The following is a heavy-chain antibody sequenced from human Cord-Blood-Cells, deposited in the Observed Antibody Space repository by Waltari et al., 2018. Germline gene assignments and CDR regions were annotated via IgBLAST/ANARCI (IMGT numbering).Heavy chain of an antibody. D-gene: IGHD6-13*01. CDR2: ISSSGSTM. CDR3: ARATSSSLYYYYGMDV. CDR1: GFTFSSSE. Sequence: EVQLVESGGGLVQPGGYLRLSCAASGFTFSSSEMNCVSHAPGKGLEWVSYISSSGSTMYYADSVKGRFTISRDDAKKSLYLQMNSLRAEDTAVYYCARATSSSLYYYYGMDVWGQGSTVTVSS. V-gene: IGHV3-48*03. J-gene: IGHJ6*02.